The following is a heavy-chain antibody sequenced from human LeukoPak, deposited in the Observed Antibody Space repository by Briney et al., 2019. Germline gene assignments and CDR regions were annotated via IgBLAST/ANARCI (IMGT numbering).Heavy chain of an antibody. J-gene: IGHJ4*02. V-gene: IGHV3-66*01. D-gene: IGHD5-12*01. CDR1: GFTVSNTY. CDR2: IYAGGST. Sequence: PGGSLRLSCAASGFTVSNTYMSWVRQAPGKGLEWVSVIYAGGSTYYADSVKGRFTISRDNSKNTLYLQMNSLRAEDTAVYYCARDGDSGYGGGFDYWGQGTLVTVSS. CDR3: ARDGDSGYGGGFDY.